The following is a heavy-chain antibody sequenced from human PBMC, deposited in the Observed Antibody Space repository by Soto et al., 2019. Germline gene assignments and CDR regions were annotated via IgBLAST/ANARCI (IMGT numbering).Heavy chain of an antibody. J-gene: IGHJ4*02. CDR1: GFTFSSYD. D-gene: IGHD3-16*02. V-gene: IGHV3-13*01. Sequence: GGSLRLSCAASGFTFSSYDMHWVRQATGKGLEWVSAIGTAGDTYYPGSVKGRFTISRENAKNSLYLQMNSLRAGNTAVYYCARGRAWGSYRYFDYWGQGTLVTVSS. CDR2: IGTAGDT. CDR3: ARGRAWGSYRYFDY.